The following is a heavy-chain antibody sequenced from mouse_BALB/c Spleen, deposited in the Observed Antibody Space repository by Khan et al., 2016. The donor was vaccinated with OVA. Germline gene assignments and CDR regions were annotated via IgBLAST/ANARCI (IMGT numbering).Heavy chain of an antibody. J-gene: IGHJ4*01. Sequence: DLVKPGASVKLSCKASGYTFTSYWINWIKQRPGQGLEWIGRISPGSGTPYYNEMFKGKATLTVDTSSSTAYIQLSSLSSEDSAVYCCVRENYYGSSHYAMDYWGQGTSVTVSS. CDR3: VRENYYGSSHYAMDY. CDR1: GYTFTSYW. V-gene: IGHV1S41*01. CDR2: ISPGSGTP. D-gene: IGHD1-1*01.